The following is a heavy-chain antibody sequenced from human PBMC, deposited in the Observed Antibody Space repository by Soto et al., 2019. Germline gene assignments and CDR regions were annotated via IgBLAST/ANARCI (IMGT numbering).Heavy chain of an antibody. CDR3: ARVVSIALAYTLGDWFYP. CDR2: IIPILGIA. Sequence: WASVKVSCKASGGTFSSYTISWVRQAPGQGLEWMGRIIPILGIANYAQKFQGRVTITADKSTSTAYMELSSLRSEDTAVYYCARVVSIALAYTLGDWFYPWGQGALVTVSS. D-gene: IGHD6-6*01. CDR1: GGTFSSYT. J-gene: IGHJ5*02. V-gene: IGHV1-69*02.